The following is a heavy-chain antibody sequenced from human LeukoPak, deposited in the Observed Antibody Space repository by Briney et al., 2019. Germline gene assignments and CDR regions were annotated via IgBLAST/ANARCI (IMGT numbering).Heavy chain of an antibody. CDR1: GFTFSSYA. V-gene: IGHV3-23*01. Sequence: PGGSLGLSCAASGFTFSSYAMSWVRQAPGKGLEWVSAISGSGGSTYYADSVKGRFTISRDNSKNTLYLQMNSLRAEDTAVYYCAKDLNVLLYGMDVWGQGTTVTVSS. CDR2: ISGSGGST. J-gene: IGHJ6*02. CDR3: AKDLNVLLYGMDV. D-gene: IGHD3-10*01.